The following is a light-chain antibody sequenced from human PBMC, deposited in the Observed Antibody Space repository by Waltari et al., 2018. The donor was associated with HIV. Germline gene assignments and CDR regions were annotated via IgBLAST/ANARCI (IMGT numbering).Light chain of an antibody. CDR2: EVT. V-gene: IGLV2-23*02. CDR1: SSGSGGYNL. J-gene: IGLJ3*02. Sequence: QSALTQPASVSGSPGQSITISCTGTSSGSGGYNLVSWYQHHPGKAPKLLIYEVTKRPSGVSSRFSGSKSGNTASLTISGLQAEDEGDYYCCSYAGSSSLWMFGGGTKLTVL. CDR3: CSYAGSSSLWM.